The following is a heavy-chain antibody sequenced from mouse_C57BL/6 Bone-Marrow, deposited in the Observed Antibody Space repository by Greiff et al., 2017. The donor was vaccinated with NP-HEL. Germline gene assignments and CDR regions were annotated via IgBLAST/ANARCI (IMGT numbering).Heavy chain of an antibody. V-gene: IGHV5-17*01. CDR1: GFTFSDYG. D-gene: IGHD1-1*01. J-gene: IGHJ1*03. Sequence: EVQLVESGGDLVKPGGSLKLSCAASGFTFSDYGMHWVRQAPEKGLEWVAYISSGSSTIYSADTVKGRFTIYRDNAKNTLFLQMTSLRSEYTAMYYCALITTVVARDWYCDVWGTGTTVTVSS. CDR2: ISSGSSTI. CDR3: ALITTVVARDWYCDV.